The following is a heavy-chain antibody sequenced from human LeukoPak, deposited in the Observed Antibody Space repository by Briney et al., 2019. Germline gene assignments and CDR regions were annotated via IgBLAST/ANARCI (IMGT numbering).Heavy chain of an antibody. CDR2: ISSSGSTI. Sequence: PGGSLRLSCAASGFTLSSYSMSWIRQAPGKGLEWVSYISSSGSTIYYADSVKGRFTISRGNAKNSLYLQMNSLRAEDTAVYYCAGVKVLREIDRNWFDPWGQGALVTVSS. D-gene: IGHD3-10*01. J-gene: IGHJ5*02. CDR1: GFTLSSYS. V-gene: IGHV3-48*04. CDR3: AGVKVLREIDRNWFDP.